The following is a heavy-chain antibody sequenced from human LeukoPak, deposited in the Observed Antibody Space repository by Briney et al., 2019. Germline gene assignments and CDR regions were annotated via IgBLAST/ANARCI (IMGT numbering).Heavy chain of an antibody. D-gene: IGHD6-6*01. J-gene: IGHJ4*02. Sequence: GGSLRLSCAASGFTFSSYSMNWVRQAPGKGLEWVSSISSSSSYIYYADSVKGRFTISRDNAKNSLYLQMNSLRAEDTAVYYCARVVGYSSSSGNFDYWGQGTLVTVSS. CDR1: GFTFSSYS. CDR2: ISSSSSYI. V-gene: IGHV3-21*01. CDR3: ARVVGYSSSSGNFDY.